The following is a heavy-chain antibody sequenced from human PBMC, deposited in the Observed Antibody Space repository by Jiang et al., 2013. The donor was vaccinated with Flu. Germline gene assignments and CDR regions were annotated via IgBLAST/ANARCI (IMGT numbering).Heavy chain of an antibody. V-gene: IGHV4-39*01. CDR3: ARRTVFQPFDY. CDR2: INYGGSA. D-gene: IGHD2/OR15-2a*01. Sequence: GPGLVKPSETLSLTCTVSGGSISSDNYYCGWIRQTPGKGLEYIGSINYGGSAYYNPPLESRVTISLDTSKNQFSLNLFSVTAADTAVYYCARRTVFQPFDYWGQGILVTVSS. J-gene: IGHJ4*02. CDR1: GGSISSDNYY.